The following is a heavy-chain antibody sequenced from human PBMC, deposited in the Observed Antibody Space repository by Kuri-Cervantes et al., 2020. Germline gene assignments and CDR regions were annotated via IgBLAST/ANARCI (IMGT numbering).Heavy chain of an antibody. V-gene: IGHV4-34*01. J-gene: IGHJ6*02. CDR1: GGSFSGYY. CDR2: ISHSGST. CDR3: ASPLRSHRGPYYYGMDV. Sequence: SQTLSLTCAVYGGSFSGYYWSWIRQPPGKGLEWIGEISHSGSTNYNPSLKSRVTISVDTSKNQFSLKLSSVTAADTAVYYCASPLRSHRGPYYYGMDVWGQGTTVTVSS. D-gene: IGHD3-3*01.